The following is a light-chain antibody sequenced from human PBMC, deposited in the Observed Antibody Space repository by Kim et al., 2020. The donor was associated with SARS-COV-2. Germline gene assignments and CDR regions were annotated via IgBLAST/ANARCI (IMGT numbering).Light chain of an antibody. CDR1: QTIDTL. V-gene: IGKV1-5*01. CDR3: QHYNAYPYT. J-gene: IGKJ2*01. CDR2: RAS. Sequence: SASVGDRVTITCRASQTIDTLLVWYQQKPGKSPKLLVYRASTLETGVPSRFSGSGSGTEFSLTISSLQPDDFATYYCQHYNAYPYTFGQGTKLEI.